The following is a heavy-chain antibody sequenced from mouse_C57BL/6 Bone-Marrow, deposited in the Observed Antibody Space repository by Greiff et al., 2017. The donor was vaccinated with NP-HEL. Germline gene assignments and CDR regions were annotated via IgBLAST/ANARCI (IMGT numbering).Heavy chain of an antibody. CDR1: GFSLTSYG. Sequence: VHLVESGPGLVAPSQSLSITCTVSGFSLTSYGVDWVRQPPGKGLEWLGVIWGGGSTNYNSALMSRLSISKDNSKSQVFLKMNSLQTDDTAMYYCATYYYGRDYAMDYWGQGTSVTVSS. CDR2: IWGGGST. V-gene: IGHV2-9*01. CDR3: ATYYYGRDYAMDY. J-gene: IGHJ4*01. D-gene: IGHD1-1*01.